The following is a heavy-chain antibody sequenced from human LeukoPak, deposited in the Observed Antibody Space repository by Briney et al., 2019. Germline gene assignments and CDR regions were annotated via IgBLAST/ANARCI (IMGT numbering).Heavy chain of an antibody. CDR2: SYYSGST. J-gene: IGHJ4*02. V-gene: IGHV4-39*07. CDR3: AREGYDLLTGYYHLDY. Sequence: SETLFLTCTVPGGSISYSSYYWGRMPQPPGKGLEWIGRSYYSGSTYYNPHRQSRLTISVDTSKTQFSLKLSSVTAADTAVYYCAREGYDLLTGYYHLDYWGQGTLVTVSS. D-gene: IGHD3-9*01. CDR1: GGSISYSSYY.